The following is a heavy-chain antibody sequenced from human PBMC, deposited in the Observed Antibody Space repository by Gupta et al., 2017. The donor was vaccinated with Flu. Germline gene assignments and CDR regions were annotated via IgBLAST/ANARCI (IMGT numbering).Heavy chain of an antibody. V-gene: IGHV4-59*08. CDR1: GGSISSFY. CDR2: IYDSGSN. J-gene: IGHJ6*03. Sequence: QVQLQESGPGLVKPSETLSLTCTVSGGSISSFYWSWIRQPPGKGLEWIGYIYDSGSNNYSPSLKSRVTISVDTSKKQVSLKLSSVTAADTAVYYCARRQLGGGNRSYYYYMDVWGKGTTVTVSS. D-gene: IGHD4-23*01. CDR3: ARRQLGGGNRSYYYYMDV.